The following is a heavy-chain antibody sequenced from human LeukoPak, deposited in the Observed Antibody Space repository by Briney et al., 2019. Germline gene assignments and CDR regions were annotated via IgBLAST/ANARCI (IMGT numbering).Heavy chain of an antibody. CDR3: ARAPTFGCSSTSCYAGYYYYYMDV. V-gene: IGHV4-4*07. CDR2: IYTSGST. J-gene: IGHJ6*03. Sequence: SETLSLTCTVSGGSISSYYWSWIRQPAGKGLEWIGRIYTSGSTNYNPSLKSRVTMSVDTSKNQFSLKLSSVTAADTAVYYCARAPTFGCSSTSCYAGYYYYYMDVWGKGTTVTISS. D-gene: IGHD2-2*01. CDR1: GGSISSYY.